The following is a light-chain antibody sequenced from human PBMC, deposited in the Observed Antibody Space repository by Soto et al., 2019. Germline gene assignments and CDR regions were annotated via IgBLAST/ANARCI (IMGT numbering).Light chain of an antibody. J-gene: IGLJ3*02. CDR1: SSDVGSYNH. CDR3: NSYRDTDTFWV. CDR2: GVT. V-gene: IGLV2-14*01. Sequence: QSVLTQPASVSGSPGQSITISCTGTSSDVGSYNHVSWYQQHPGKVPKLMIYGVTNRPSGVSDRFSGSKSGNTASLTISGLQAEDEADYYCNSYRDTDTFWVFGGGTQLTVL.